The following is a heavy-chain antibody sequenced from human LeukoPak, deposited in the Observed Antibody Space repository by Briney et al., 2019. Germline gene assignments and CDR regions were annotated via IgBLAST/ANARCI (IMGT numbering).Heavy chain of an antibody. D-gene: IGHD3-10*01. CDR3: AKHLSGSGSYPRFDP. CDR2: ISGSGGST. J-gene: IGHJ5*02. Sequence: GGSLRLSCAASGFTLSSYGMSWVRQAPGKGLEWVSAISGSGGSTYYADSVKGRFTISRDNSKNTLYLQMNSLRAEDTAVYYGAKHLSGSGSYPRFDPRGQGTLVTVSS. CDR1: GFTLSSYG. V-gene: IGHV3-23*01.